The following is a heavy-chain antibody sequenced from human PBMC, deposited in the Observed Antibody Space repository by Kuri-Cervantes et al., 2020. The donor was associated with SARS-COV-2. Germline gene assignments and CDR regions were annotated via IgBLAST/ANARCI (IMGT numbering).Heavy chain of an antibody. Sequence: LSLTCAVYGGSFSSHYWSWIRQAPGKGLEWVSYISSSSSYTNYADSVKGRFTISRDNAKNSLYLQMNSLRAEDTALYHCAKDIREQLVGGVGWFDPWGQGTLVTVSS. V-gene: IGHV3-11*05. D-gene: IGHD6-6*01. CDR1: GGSFSSHY. J-gene: IGHJ5*02. CDR2: ISSSSSYT. CDR3: AKDIREQLVGGVGWFDP.